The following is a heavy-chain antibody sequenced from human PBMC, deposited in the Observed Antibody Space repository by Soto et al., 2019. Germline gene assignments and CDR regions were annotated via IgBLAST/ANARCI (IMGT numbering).Heavy chain of an antibody. V-gene: IGHV3-23*01. CDR1: GFTFSSYA. J-gene: IGHJ3*02. Sequence: PGGSLRLSCAASGFTFSSYAMSWVRQAPGKGLEWVSAISGSGGSTYYADSVKGRFTISRDNSKNTLYLQMNSLGAEDTAVYYCAKDRGIAAAEYDAFDIWGQGTMVTVS. CDR2: ISGSGGST. D-gene: IGHD6-13*01. CDR3: AKDRGIAAAEYDAFDI.